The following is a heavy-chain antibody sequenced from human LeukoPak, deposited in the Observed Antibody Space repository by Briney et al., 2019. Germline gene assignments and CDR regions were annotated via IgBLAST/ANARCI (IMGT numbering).Heavy chain of an antibody. CDR3: ARRKSSTSPLEPIDY. J-gene: IGHJ4*02. D-gene: IGHD2-2*01. CDR2: ISAYNGNT. V-gene: IGHV1-18*01. Sequence: ASVKVSCKASGYTFTSYGISWVRQAPGQGLEWMRWISAYNGNTNYAQKFQGRVTMTRYTSISTAYMELSSLRSEDTAVYYCARRKSSTSPLEPIDYWGQGTLVTVSS. CDR1: GYTFTSYG.